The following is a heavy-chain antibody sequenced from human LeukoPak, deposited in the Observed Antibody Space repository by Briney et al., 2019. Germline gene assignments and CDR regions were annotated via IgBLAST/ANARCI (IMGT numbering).Heavy chain of an antibody. CDR1: GGSISSSSYC. CDR2: TYYSGST. CDR3: ARWNYYDSSGYYLSHFDY. V-gene: IGHV4-39*01. D-gene: IGHD3-22*01. J-gene: IGHJ4*02. Sequence: TSETLSLTCTVSGGSISSSSYCWGWIRQPPGKGLEWIGSTYYSGSTYYNPSLKSRVTISVDTSKNQFSLKLSSVTAADTAVYYCARWNYYDSSGYYLSHFDYWGQGTLVTVSS.